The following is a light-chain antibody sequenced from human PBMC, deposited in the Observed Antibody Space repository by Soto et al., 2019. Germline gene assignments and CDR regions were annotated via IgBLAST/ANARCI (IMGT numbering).Light chain of an antibody. CDR2: DVN. CDR1: SSDVGSYKY. J-gene: IGLJ2*01. Sequence: QSALTQPRSVSGSPGQSVTISCTGTSSDVGSYKYVSWYQQHPGKATKLMICDVNNRPSGVPDRFSGSKSGNTASLTISGLQAEDEADYYCCSYAGSYTLVFGGGTKVTVL. V-gene: IGLV2-11*01. CDR3: CSYAGSYTLV.